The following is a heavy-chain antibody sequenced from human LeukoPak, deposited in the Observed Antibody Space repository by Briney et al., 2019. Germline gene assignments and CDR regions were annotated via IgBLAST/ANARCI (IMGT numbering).Heavy chain of an antibody. CDR2: ISSTSSYI. CDR1: GFTFTNYN. Sequence: GGSLRLSCAASGFTFTNYNFYWVRQAPGRGLEWVSSISSTSSYIYYADSMKGRFTISRDNAKNSLYLQMNSLRAEDTAVYYCARALWSGPVFYGMDVWDQETTVTVSS. V-gene: IGHV3-21*06. J-gene: IGHJ6*02. CDR3: ARALWSGPVFYGMDV. D-gene: IGHD3-10*01.